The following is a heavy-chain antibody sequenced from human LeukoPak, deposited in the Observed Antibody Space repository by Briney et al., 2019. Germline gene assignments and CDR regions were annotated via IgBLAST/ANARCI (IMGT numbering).Heavy chain of an antibody. CDR2: IYYTGNT. CDR3: ARRQQTNYYYYMDV. CDR1: GGSISSSY. J-gene: IGHJ6*03. V-gene: IGHV4-59*08. D-gene: IGHD1-1*01. Sequence: SETLSLTCTVSGGSISSSYWGWIRQPPGKGLEWIGYIYYTGNTNYNPSLNSRITMSVDTSKNQFSLKLSSVTAADTAVYYCARRQQTNYYYYMDVWGKGTTVTVSS.